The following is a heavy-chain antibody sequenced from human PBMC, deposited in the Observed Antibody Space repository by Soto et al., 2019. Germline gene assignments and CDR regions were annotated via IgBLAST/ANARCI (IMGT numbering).Heavy chain of an antibody. CDR3: ARVYGVIVPAAKYYHYFAMDV. CDR2: IFSNDEK. CDR1: GFSLSNPKMG. Sequence: QVTLKESGPVLVRPTETLTLTCTVSGFSLSNPKMGVSWIRQPPGKALEWLAHIFSNDEKSYSTSLKTRLTISKDTSKSQVVLTMTNLDPVDTATYFCARVYGVIVPAAKYYHYFAMDVWGQGTTVTVSS. J-gene: IGHJ6*02. V-gene: IGHV2-26*01. D-gene: IGHD2-2*01.